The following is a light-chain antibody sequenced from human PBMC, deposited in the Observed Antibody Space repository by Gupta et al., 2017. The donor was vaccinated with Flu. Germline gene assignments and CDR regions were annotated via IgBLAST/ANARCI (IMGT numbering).Light chain of an antibody. Sequence: QSALTQPASVSGSPGQSITISCTGTSSDVGRSDYVSWYQQHPDKAPKLINYDVTNRPSGVSSRFSGSKSGNTASLTISGLQAEDETDYYCSSYTSGSTFYVFGTGTKVTVL. V-gene: IGLV2-14*01. CDR1: SSDVGRSDY. J-gene: IGLJ1*01. CDR3: SSYTSGSTFYV. CDR2: DVT.